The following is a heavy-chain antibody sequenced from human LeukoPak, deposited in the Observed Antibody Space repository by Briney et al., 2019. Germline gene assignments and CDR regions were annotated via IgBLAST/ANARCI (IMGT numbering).Heavy chain of an antibody. CDR3: ASSPGYDFWRALRNWFDP. D-gene: IGHD3-3*01. CDR2: IIPIFGTA. CDR1: GGTFSSYA. J-gene: IGHJ5*02. Sequence: ASVKVSCKASGGTFSSYAISWVRQAPGQGLEWMGGIIPIFGTANYAQKFQGRVTITADESTSTAYMELSSLRPEDTAVYYCASSPGYDFWRALRNWFDPWGQGPLVTVSS. V-gene: IGHV1-69*13.